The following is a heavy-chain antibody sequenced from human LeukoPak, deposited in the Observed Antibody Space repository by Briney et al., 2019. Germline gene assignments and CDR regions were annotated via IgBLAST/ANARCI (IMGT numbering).Heavy chain of an antibody. CDR1: GFTFSSHG. J-gene: IGHJ4*02. Sequence: GGSLRLSCAASGFTFSSHGMNWVRQAPGKGLEWVANIKQDGSEKKYVDSVKGRFTISRDNAKKSLYLQMNSLRAEDTAVYYCARGKYDSSGYPLLGFDYWGQGTLVTVSS. D-gene: IGHD3-22*01. CDR3: ARGKYDSSGYPLLGFDY. V-gene: IGHV3-7*01. CDR2: IKQDGSEK.